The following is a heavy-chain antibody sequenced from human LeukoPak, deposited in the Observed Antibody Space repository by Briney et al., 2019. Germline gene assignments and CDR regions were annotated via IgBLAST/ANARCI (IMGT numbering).Heavy chain of an antibody. V-gene: IGHV4-59*08. Sequence: SETLSLTCTVSGGSISSYYWSWIRQPPGKGLEWIGYIYYSGSTNYNPSLKSRVTISVDTSKNQFSLKLSSVTAADTAVYYCAGRGYSYYFDYWGQGTLVTVSS. CDR3: AGRGYSYYFDY. CDR1: GGSISSYY. J-gene: IGHJ4*02. D-gene: IGHD5-18*01. CDR2: IYYSGST.